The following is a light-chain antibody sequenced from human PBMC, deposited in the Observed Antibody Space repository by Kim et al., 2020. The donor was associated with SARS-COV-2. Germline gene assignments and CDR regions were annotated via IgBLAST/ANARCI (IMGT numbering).Light chain of an antibody. Sequence: HKVTIYCAGIRSNIANNYVSWYQPLPGTAPKLLIYYNNKRPSGIPDRFSGYKSGTSATLGITGLQTGDEADYYCGTWDSSLSAYVFGTGTKVTVL. J-gene: IGLJ1*01. V-gene: IGLV1-51*01. CDR1: RSNIANNY. CDR2: YNN. CDR3: GTWDSSLSAYV.